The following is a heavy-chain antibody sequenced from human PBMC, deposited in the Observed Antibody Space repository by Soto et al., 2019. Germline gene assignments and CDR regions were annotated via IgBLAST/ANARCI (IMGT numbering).Heavy chain of an antibody. CDR3: ARGGAYSSSWCDY. Sequence: PSETLSLTCTVPGGSIRSYYWSWIRQPPGKGLEWIGYIYYSGSTNYNPSLKSRVTISVDTSKNQFSLKLSSVTAADTAVEYCARGGAYSSSWCDYWGQGTLVTVSS. J-gene: IGHJ4*02. CDR1: GGSIRSYY. V-gene: IGHV4-59*01. CDR2: IYYSGST. D-gene: IGHD6-13*01.